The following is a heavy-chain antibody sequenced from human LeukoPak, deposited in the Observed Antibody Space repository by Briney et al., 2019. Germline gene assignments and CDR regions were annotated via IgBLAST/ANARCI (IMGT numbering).Heavy chain of an antibody. CDR1: GYTFTSYG. CDR2: ISTYNGNT. D-gene: IGHD3-22*01. CDR3: AREDIDDSSGYLFDP. V-gene: IGHV1-18*01. Sequence: ASVKVSCKASGYTFTSYGISWVRQAPGQGLEWMGWISTYNGNTNFAQKLQGRVTITTDTSTSTAYMELRSLRSDDTAVYCCAREDIDDSSGYLFDPWGQGTLVTVSS. J-gene: IGHJ5*02.